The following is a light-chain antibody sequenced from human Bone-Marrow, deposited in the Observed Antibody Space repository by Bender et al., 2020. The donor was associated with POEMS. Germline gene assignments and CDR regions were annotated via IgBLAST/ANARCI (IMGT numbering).Light chain of an antibody. CDR2: ADD. CDR1: SIGDNP. CDR3: STWDDRLNAWL. V-gene: IGLV1-44*01. Sequence: QAVLTTLPSPSGNALQRITILYSSGSIGDNPVNWYQQPPGTDNRLVIYADDRWPSGVPNRFSASKSGSSASLAISGLQSEDAADYYCSTWDDRLNAWLFGGGTKLTVL. J-gene: IGLJ3*02.